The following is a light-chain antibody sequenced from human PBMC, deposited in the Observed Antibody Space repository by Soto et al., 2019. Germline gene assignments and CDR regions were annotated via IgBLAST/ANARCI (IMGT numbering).Light chain of an antibody. V-gene: IGKV1-5*01. J-gene: IGKJ1*01. CDR3: HQYNSYSS. Sequence: DIQMTQSPSTLSASVGDRVTITCRASQSISSWLAWYQQKPGKAPKLLIYDASSLESGVPSRFSGSGSGTEFTLTIISLQPDDFATYYCHQYNSYSSFGQGTKVEIK. CDR1: QSISSW. CDR2: DAS.